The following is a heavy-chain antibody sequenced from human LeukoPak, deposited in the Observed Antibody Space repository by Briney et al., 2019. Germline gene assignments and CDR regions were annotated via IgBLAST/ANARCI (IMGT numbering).Heavy chain of an antibody. CDR2: IYYSGST. Sequence: SETLSLTCTVSGGSISSYYWSWIRQPPGKGLEWIGYIYYSGSTNYNPSLKSRVTISVDTSKNQFSLKLSSVTAADTAVYYCARTSGKNDYYYYMDVWGKGTTVTISS. J-gene: IGHJ6*03. V-gene: IGHV4-59*08. CDR1: GGSISSYY. CDR3: ARTSGKNDYYYYMDV.